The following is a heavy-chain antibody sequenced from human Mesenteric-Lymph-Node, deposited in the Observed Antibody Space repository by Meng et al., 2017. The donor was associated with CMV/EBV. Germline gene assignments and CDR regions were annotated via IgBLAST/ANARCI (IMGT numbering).Heavy chain of an antibody. CDR1: GGSISSSY. D-gene: IGHD3-22*01. CDR2: INHSGST. J-gene: IGHJ4*02. V-gene: IGHV4-34*01. Sequence: SETLSLTCIVSGGSISSSYWSWIRQPPGKGLEWIGEINHSGSTNYNPSLKSRVTISVDTSKNQFSLKLSSVTAAVTAVYYCARVHGTYYYDSSGYRHFDYWGQGTLVTVSS. CDR3: ARVHGTYYYDSSGYRHFDY.